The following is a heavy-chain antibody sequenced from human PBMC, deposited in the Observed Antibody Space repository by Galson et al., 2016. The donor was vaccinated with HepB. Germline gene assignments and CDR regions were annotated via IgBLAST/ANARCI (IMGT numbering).Heavy chain of an antibody. CDR3: ARGPGNYNRGREHYYGMDV. J-gene: IGHJ6*02. Sequence: SLRLSCAVSGFSFSNSWMTWVRQTPEKGLEWVSVISSDGSDKYYADSVKGRFTISRDNSKNTLYLHMNSLRGEDTAVYFCARGPGNYNRGREHYYGMDVWGQGTTVTVSS. D-gene: IGHD3-10*01. CDR1: GFSFSNSW. CDR2: ISSDGSDK. V-gene: IGHV3-30*03.